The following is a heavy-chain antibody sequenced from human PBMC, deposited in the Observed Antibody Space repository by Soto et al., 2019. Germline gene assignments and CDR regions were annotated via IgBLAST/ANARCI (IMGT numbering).Heavy chain of an antibody. CDR1: GYSISSGYY. J-gene: IGHJ4*02. V-gene: IGHV4-38-2*01. Sequence: SETLSLTCAVSGYSISSGYYWGWIRQPPGKGLEWIGSIYHSGSTYYNPSLKSRVTISVDTSKNQFSLKLSSVTAADTAVYYCAIYDSSGYYDYFDYWGQGTLVT. CDR2: IYHSGST. CDR3: AIYDSSGYYDYFDY. D-gene: IGHD3-22*01.